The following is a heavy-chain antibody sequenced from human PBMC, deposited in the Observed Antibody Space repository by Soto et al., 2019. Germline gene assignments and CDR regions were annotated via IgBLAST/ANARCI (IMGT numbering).Heavy chain of an antibody. CDR1: GYTFTSYD. V-gene: IGHV1-8*01. Sequence: QVQLVQSGAEVKKPGASVKVSCKASGYTFTSYDINWVRQATGQGLEWMGWMNPNSGNAGYAQKFQGRVTMTRNTSISTAYMELSSLRSEDTAMYYCARGPGSWYYYYMDVWGKGTTVTVSS. J-gene: IGHJ6*03. D-gene: IGHD6-13*01. CDR3: ARGPGSWYYYYMDV. CDR2: MNPNSGNA.